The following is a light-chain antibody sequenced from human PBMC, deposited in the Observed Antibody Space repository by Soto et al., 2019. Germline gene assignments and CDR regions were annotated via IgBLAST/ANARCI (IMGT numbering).Light chain of an antibody. V-gene: IGLV2-14*01. CDR3: STSHV. J-gene: IGLJ1*01. CDR2: EVS. Sequence: QSALTQPASVSGSPGQSITISCTGSDISGYNYVSWYQQYPGKAPKLMIYEVSNRPSGVSHRFSGSKSGNTASLTISGLQAEDVADYYCSTSHVFATGTKVTVL. CDR1: DISGYNY.